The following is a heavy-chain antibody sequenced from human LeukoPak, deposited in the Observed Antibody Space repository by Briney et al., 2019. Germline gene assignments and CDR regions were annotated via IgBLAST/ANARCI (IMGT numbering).Heavy chain of an antibody. CDR2: IYDSGTT. J-gene: IGHJ6*02. D-gene: IGHD2-2*01. CDR1: GGSISSYY. V-gene: IGHV4-59*01. CDR3: ARDRGYCSSTSCPYYYYYGMDV. Sequence: SEALSLTCTVSGGSISSYYWSWIRQPPGKGLEWIGYIYDSGTTNYNPSLKSRVTVSVDTSKNQFSLKLSSVTAADTAVYYCARDRGYCSSTSCPYYYYYGMDVWGQGTTVTVSS.